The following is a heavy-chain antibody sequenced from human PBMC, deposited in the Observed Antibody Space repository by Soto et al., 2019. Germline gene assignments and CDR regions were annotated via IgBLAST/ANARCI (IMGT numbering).Heavy chain of an antibody. D-gene: IGHD4-4*01. J-gene: IGHJ4*01. V-gene: IGHV1-3*01. CDR2: INAGNGNT. Sequence: QVQLVQSGAEVKKPGASVKVSCKASGYTFTSYAMHWVRQAPGQRLEWMGWINAGNGNTKYSQKFQGRVTITRDTSASTAYMELSSLRSEYTAVYYCARMEEMTTVTTFDYWGHGTLVTVSS. CDR1: GYTFTSYA. CDR3: ARMEEMTTVTTFDY.